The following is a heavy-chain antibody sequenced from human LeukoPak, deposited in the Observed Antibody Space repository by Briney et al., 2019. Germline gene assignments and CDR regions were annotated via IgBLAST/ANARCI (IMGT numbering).Heavy chain of an antibody. D-gene: IGHD6-19*01. CDR2: ISSSSSFI. V-gene: IGHV3-21*05. Sequence: PGGSLRLSCAASGFTFSNYNMDWVRQAPGKGLEWVSYISSSSSFIYYAESVKGRFTISRDNAKNSLYVQMISLRAEDTAVYYCAREHFYGYSSGWYAMDVWGQGTTVTVSS. CDR1: GFTFSNYN. J-gene: IGHJ6*02. CDR3: AREHFYGYSSGWYAMDV.